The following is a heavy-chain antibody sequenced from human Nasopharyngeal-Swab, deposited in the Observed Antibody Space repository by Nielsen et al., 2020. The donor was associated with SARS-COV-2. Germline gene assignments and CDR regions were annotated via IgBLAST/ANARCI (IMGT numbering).Heavy chain of an antibody. Sequence: ASVKVSCKASGYTFTGYYMHWVRQAPGQGLEWMGRINPNSGGTSYAQKFQGRVTMTRDTSTSTVYMELSSLRSEDTAVYYCARTGRDRAGAYDSSGYTFDYWGQGTLVTVSS. V-gene: IGHV1-2*06. D-gene: IGHD3-22*01. J-gene: IGHJ4*02. CDR1: GYTFTGYY. CDR3: ARTGRDRAGAYDSSGYTFDY. CDR2: INPNSGGT.